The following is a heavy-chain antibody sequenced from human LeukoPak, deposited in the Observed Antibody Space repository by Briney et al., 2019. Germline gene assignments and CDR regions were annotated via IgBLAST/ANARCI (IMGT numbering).Heavy chain of an antibody. CDR2: ISYDGRNK. V-gene: IGHV3-30*04. Sequence: GGSLRLSCVASGFSFSRYDMHWVRQAPGKGLEWVAVISYDGRNKIYGDSVKGRLTISRDNSKNTLYLQMNSLRAEDTAVYYCARAAAETGAFRDNWFDPWGQGTLVTVSS. CDR3: ARAAAETGAFRDNWFDP. D-gene: IGHD6-19*01. CDR1: GFSFSRYD. J-gene: IGHJ5*02.